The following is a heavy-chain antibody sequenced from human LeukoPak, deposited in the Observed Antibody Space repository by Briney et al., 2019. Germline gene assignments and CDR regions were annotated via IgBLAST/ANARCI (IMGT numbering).Heavy chain of an antibody. D-gene: IGHD3-10*01. CDR2: IYYSGSP. V-gene: IGHV4-30-4*01. J-gene: IGHJ4*02. CDR1: GGSISSGDYY. CDR3: ARVRDGEYPLAIDY. Sequence: SETLSLTCTVSGGSISSGDYYWSWIRQPPGKGLEWIGYIYYSGSPYYHPSLKSRVTISVDTSKNQSSLKLSSVTAADTAVYYCARVRDGEYPLAIDYWGQGTLVTVSS.